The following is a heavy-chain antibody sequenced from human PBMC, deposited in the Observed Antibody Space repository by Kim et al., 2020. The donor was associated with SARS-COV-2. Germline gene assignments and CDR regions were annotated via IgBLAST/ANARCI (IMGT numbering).Heavy chain of an antibody. V-gene: IGHV3-9*01. CDR1: GFTFDDYA. CDR3: AKGTAGTSYYSGIDV. CDR2: ISWNSGSI. D-gene: IGHD6-13*01. Sequence: GGSLRLSCAASGFTFDDYAMHWVRQAPGKGLEWVSGISWNSGSIGYADSVKGRFTISRDNAKNSLYLQMNSLRAEDTALYYCAKGTAGTSYYSGIDVWGQGTTVTVSS. J-gene: IGHJ6*02.